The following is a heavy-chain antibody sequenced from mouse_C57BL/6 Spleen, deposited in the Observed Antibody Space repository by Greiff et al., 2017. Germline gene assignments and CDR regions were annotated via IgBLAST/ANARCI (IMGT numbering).Heavy chain of an antibody. Sequence: VKLQQSGPELVKPGASVKIPCKASGYTFTDYNMDWVKQSHGKSLEWIGDINPNNGGTIYNQKFKGKAKLTADTSSSTAYMELRSLTSEDTAVYYCARWNYCSSFLCDDWSQGTTLTYAS. CDR2: INPNNGGT. CDR1: GYTFTDYN. J-gene: IGHJ2*01. CDR3: ARWNYCSSFLCDD. V-gene: IGHV1-18*01. D-gene: IGHD1-1*01.